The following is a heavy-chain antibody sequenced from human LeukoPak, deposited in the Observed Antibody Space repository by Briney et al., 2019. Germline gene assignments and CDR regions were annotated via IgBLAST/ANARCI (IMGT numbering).Heavy chain of an antibody. CDR1: GYTFTSYA. Sequence: GASVKVSCKASGYTFTSYAMHWVRQAPGQRLEWMGWISAGNGNTKYSQKFQGRVTITRDTSASTAYMELSSLRSEDTAVYYCARSGGWHDAFDIWGQGTMVTVSS. V-gene: IGHV1-3*01. CDR3: ARSGGWHDAFDI. CDR2: ISAGNGNT. D-gene: IGHD6-19*01. J-gene: IGHJ3*02.